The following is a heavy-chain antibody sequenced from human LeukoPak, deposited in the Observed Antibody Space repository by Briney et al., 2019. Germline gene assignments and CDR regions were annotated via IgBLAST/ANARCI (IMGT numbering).Heavy chain of an antibody. Sequence: TSETLSLTCTVSGGSISSYSWSWIRQPPGKGLEWIGYIYHSGSTYYNPSLKSRVTISVDRSKNQFSLKLSSVTAADTAVYYCARGGRDFWSGYPRWAFDIWGQGTMVTVSS. J-gene: IGHJ3*02. CDR2: IYHSGST. CDR1: GGSISSYS. D-gene: IGHD3-3*01. V-gene: IGHV4-30-2*01. CDR3: ARGGRDFWSGYPRWAFDI.